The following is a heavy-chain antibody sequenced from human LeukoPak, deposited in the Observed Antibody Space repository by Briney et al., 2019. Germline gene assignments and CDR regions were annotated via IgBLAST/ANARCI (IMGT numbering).Heavy chain of an antibody. CDR1: GFTFSDSY. CDR2: IKQDGSEK. D-gene: IGHD6-6*01. CDR3: ARDGVFRSSAPDY. Sequence: GGSPRLSCAASGFTFSDSYMSWIRQAPGKGLEWVANIKQDGSEKYYVDSVKGRFTISRDNAKNSLYLQMNSLRAEDTAVYYCARDGVFRSSAPDYWGQGTLVTVSS. J-gene: IGHJ4*02. V-gene: IGHV3-7*01.